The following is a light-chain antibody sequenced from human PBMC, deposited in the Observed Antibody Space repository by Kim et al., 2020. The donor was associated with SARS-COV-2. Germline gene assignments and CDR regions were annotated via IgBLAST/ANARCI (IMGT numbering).Light chain of an antibody. CDR2: WAS. CDR1: QSVLYSSNNKNY. J-gene: IGKJ3*01. CDR3: QQYFATPIT. V-gene: IGKV4-1*01. Sequence: DIVMTQSPDSLTVSLGERATINCKSSQSVLYSSNNKNYLAWYQQKPGQPPKLLIYWASTRESGVPDRFSGSGSGTDFTLTISNLQAEDVAVYYCQQYFATPITFGPGTKLEI.